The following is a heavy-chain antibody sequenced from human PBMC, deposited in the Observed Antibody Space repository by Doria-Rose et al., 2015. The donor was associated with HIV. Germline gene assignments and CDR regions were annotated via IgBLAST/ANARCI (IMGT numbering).Heavy chain of an antibody. CDR2: IWYDGSNK. V-gene: IGHV3-33*01. J-gene: IGHJ6*02. CDR1: GFTFSNYD. D-gene: IGHD3-10*02. Sequence: AASGFTFSNYDMHWVRQAPGKGLEWVADIWYDGSNKYYADSVKGRFTISRDNSKNTLSMQMNSLRAEDTAVYYCARTYVYGMDVWGQGTTVTVS. CDR3: ARTYVYGMDV.